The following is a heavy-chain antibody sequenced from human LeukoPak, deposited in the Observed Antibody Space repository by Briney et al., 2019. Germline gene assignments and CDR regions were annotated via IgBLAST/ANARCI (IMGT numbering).Heavy chain of an antibody. CDR3: ARLSSSWYQDWYFDL. Sequence: PSETLSLTCTVSGGSISNYDRSWIRQPAGKGLEWIGRIYTSGSTNYNPSLKSRVTMSEDTSKKQFSLKLSSVTAADTAVYYCARLSSSWYQDWYFDLWGRGTLVTVSS. J-gene: IGHJ2*01. CDR1: GGSISNYD. D-gene: IGHD6-13*01. V-gene: IGHV4-4*07. CDR2: IYTSGST.